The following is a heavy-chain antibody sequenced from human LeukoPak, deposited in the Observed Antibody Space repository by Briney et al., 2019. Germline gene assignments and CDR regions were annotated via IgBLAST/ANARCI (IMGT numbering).Heavy chain of an antibody. Sequence: SETLSLTCTVSGGSVSSYHWSWIRQPPGKGLEWIGYIYYSGSTNYNPSLKSRVTISVDTSKNQFSLKLSSVTAADTAVYYCATRITIFGVALDYWGQGTLVTVSS. CDR1: GGSVSSYH. J-gene: IGHJ4*02. D-gene: IGHD3-3*01. CDR2: IYYSGST. V-gene: IGHV4-59*02. CDR3: ATRITIFGVALDY.